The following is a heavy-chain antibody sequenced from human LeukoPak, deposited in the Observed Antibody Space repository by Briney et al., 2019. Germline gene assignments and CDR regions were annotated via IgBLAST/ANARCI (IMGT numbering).Heavy chain of an antibody. CDR3: ARYSSRYCSGGSCPRANFDY. J-gene: IGHJ4*02. CDR1: GGSFSGYY. D-gene: IGHD2-15*01. Sequence: SETLSLTCAVCGGSFSGYYWSWIRQPPGKGLEWIGEINHSGSTNYNPSLKSRVTISVDTSKNQFSLKLSSVTAADTAVYYCARYSSRYCSGGSCPRANFDYWGQGTLVTVSS. V-gene: IGHV4-34*01. CDR2: INHSGST.